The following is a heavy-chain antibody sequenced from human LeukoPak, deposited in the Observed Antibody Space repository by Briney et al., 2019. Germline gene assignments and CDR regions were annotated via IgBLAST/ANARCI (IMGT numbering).Heavy chain of an antibody. CDR2: ISAYNGNT. CDR1: GYTFTSYG. V-gene: IGHV1-18*01. Sequence: ASVKVSCKASGYTFTSYGISWVRQAPGQGVEWMGWISAYNGNTNYAQKLQGRVTMTTDTSTSTAYMELRSLRSDDTAVYYCARGEGSGNWNDVYYYYGMDVWGQGTTVTVSS. CDR3: ARGEGSGNWNDVYYYYGMDV. D-gene: IGHD1-1*01. J-gene: IGHJ6*02.